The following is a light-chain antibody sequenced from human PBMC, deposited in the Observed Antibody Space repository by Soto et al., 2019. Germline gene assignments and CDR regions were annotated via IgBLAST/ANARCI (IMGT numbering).Light chain of an antibody. CDR3: QQYYNWPPDT. CDR1: QSVGSS. J-gene: IGKJ2*01. V-gene: IGKV3-15*01. Sequence: EIVMTQSPATLSVSPGERATLSCRASQSVGSSLAWYQQKPGQAPRLLIYGASTRATGIPARFSGSGSETEFTLTISSLQSEDFAVYYCQQYYNWPPDTFGQGTKLEIK. CDR2: GAS.